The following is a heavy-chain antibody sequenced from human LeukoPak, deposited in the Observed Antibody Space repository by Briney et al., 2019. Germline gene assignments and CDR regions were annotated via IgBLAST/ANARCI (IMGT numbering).Heavy chain of an antibody. D-gene: IGHD3-10*01. CDR3: ARDKWIAMVRGVSGY. CDR1: GYTFTSYG. Sequence: ASVKVSCKASGYTFTSYGISWVRQAPGQGLEWMGWISAYNGNTNYAQKLQGRVTMTTDTSTSTAYMELRSLRSDDTAVYYCARDKWIAMVRGVSGYWGQGTLVTVSS. J-gene: IGHJ4*02. CDR2: ISAYNGNT. V-gene: IGHV1-18*01.